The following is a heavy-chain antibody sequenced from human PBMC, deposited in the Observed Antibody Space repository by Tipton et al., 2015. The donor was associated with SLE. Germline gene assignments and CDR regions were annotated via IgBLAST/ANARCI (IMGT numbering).Heavy chain of an antibody. V-gene: IGHV6-1*01. D-gene: IGHD3-16*01. CDR3: ARDRRERVGDYFDY. Sequence: TLSLTCAISGDSVSSNRAAWNWIRQSPSRGLEWLGRTYYRSKWYNDYAVSVKSRITINPGTSKNQFSLQLNSVTPEDTAVYYCARDRRERVGDYFDYWGQGTLVTVSS. J-gene: IGHJ4*02. CDR2: TYYRSKWYN. CDR1: GDSVSSNRAA.